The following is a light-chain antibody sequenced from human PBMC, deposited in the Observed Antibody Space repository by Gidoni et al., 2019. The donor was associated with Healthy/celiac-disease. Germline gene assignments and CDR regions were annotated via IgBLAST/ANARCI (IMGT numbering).Light chain of an antibody. CDR3: QPYGSSPWT. Sequence: EIVLTQAPGTLSVSPGERATLSCRASQSVSSSYLAWYQQKPGQAPRLLIYGASRRATGIPDRFSGSGSGTDFTLTFSRLVPEDFAVYYCQPYGSSPWTFGQGTQVEIK. V-gene: IGKV3-20*01. CDR1: QSVSSSY. J-gene: IGKJ1*01. CDR2: GAS.